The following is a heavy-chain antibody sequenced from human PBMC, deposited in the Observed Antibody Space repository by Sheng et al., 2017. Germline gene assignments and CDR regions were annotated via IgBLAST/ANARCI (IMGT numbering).Heavy chain of an antibody. Sequence: QVQLVESGGGLVKPGGSLRLSCAASGFTFSDSYMTWIRQAPGKGLEWVSYISSSGSIIHYADSVKGRFTISRDNAKNSLYLQLNSLRAEDTAVYYCARDLTVTTNVYDSWGQGTLVTVSS. V-gene: IGHV3-11*04. J-gene: IGHJ4*02. CDR2: ISSSGSII. D-gene: IGHD4-4*01. CDR3: ARDLTVTTNVYDS. CDR1: GFTFSDSY.